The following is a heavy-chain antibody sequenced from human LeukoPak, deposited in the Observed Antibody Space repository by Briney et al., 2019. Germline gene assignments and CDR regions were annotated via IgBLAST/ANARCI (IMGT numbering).Heavy chain of an antibody. V-gene: IGHV1-69*13. CDR1: GGTFSSYA. CDR2: IIPIFGTA. CDR3: ARGEDCSSTSCYTPPSRNWFDP. D-gene: IGHD2-2*02. Sequence: SVKVSCKASGGTFSSYAISWVRQAPGQRLGWMGGIIPIFGTANYAQKFQGRVTITADESTSTAYMELSSLRSEDTAVYYCARGEDCSSTSCYTPPSRNWFDPWGQGTLVTVSS. J-gene: IGHJ5*02.